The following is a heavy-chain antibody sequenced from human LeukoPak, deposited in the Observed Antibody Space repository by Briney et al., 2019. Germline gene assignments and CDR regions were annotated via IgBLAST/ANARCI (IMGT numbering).Heavy chain of an antibody. CDR3: ARTPRWGCSGGSCYLDY. Sequence: IYYSGSTNYNPSLKSRVTISVDTSKNQFSLKLSSVTAADTAVYYCARTPRWGCSGGSCYLDYWGQGTLVTVSS. CDR2: IYYSGST. J-gene: IGHJ4*02. D-gene: IGHD2-15*01. V-gene: IGHV4-59*01.